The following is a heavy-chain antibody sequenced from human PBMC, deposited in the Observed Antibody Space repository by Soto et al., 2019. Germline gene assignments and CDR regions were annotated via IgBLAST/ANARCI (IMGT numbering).Heavy chain of an antibody. CDR1: GFTFSSYG. CDR2: IWYDGSNK. V-gene: IGHV3-33*01. J-gene: IGHJ4*02. D-gene: IGHD2-21*01. Sequence: QVQLVESGGGVGQPGRSLRLSCAASGFTFSSYGMHWVRQAPGKGLEWAAVIWYDGSNKYYADSVKGRFTISRDNSKNTLYLQMNSLRAEDTAVYYCAREAVMPFDYWGQGTLVTVSS. CDR3: AREAVMPFDY.